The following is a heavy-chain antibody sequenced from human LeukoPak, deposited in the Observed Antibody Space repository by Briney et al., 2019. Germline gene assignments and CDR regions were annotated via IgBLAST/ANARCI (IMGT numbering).Heavy chain of an antibody. CDR1: GGSISSYY. CDR3: VRGPYGSSISNWFDP. D-gene: IGHD3-10*01. Sequence: PSETLSLTCTVSGGSISSYYWSWIRQPPGKGLEWIGYIYYTGSTNYHPSLKSRVTISVDTSKDQFSLKVSSVTAADTAVYYCVRGPYGSSISNWFDPWGQGLLVTVSS. V-gene: IGHV4-59*01. J-gene: IGHJ5*02. CDR2: IYYTGST.